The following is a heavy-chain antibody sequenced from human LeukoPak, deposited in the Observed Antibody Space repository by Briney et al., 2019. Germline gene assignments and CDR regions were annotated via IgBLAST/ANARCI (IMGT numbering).Heavy chain of an antibody. CDR3: ARRRSGWYADFDY. Sequence: ASVKVSCKASGYTFTSYGISWVRQAPGQGLEWMGWINPNSGGTNYAQKFQGRVTMTRDTSISTAYMELSRLRSDDTAVYYCARRRSGWYADFDYWGQGTLVTVSS. J-gene: IGHJ4*02. CDR1: GYTFTSYG. V-gene: IGHV1-2*02. D-gene: IGHD6-19*01. CDR2: INPNSGGT.